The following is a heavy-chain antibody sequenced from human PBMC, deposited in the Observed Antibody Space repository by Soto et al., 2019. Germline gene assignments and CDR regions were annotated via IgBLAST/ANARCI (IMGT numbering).Heavy chain of an antibody. D-gene: IGHD2-21*02. V-gene: IGHV4-59*01. CDR3: ARAVVVTAIPDWFDP. CDR1: GCRIRSYY. J-gene: IGHJ5*02. Sequence: PSETLSLTSTLSGCRIRSYYWSWIRQPPGKGLEWIGYIYYSGSTNYNPSPKSRVTISVDTSKNQFSLKLSSVTAADTAVYYCARAVVVTAIPDWFDPWGQGTLVTVS. CDR2: IYYSGST.